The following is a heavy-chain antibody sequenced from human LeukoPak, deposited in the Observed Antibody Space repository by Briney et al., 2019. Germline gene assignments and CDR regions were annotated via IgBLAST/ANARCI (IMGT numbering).Heavy chain of an antibody. V-gene: IGHV1-2*02. CDR1: GYTFTGYY. Sequence: ASVKVSCKASGYTFTGYYMHWVRQAPGQGLEWMGWINPNSGGTNYAQKFQGRATMTRDTSISTAYMELSRLRSDDTAVYYCARGTDRGDYFDYWGQGTLVTVSS. CDR2: INPNSGGT. J-gene: IGHJ4*02. CDR3: ARGTDRGDYFDY.